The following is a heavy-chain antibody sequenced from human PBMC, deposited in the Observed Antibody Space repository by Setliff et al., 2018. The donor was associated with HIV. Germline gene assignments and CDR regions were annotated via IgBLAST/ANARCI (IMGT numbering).Heavy chain of an antibody. CDR2: IYYTGST. J-gene: IGHJ4*02. Sequence: SETLSLTCTVSGGSISSGDYYWSWIRQHPRKGLEWIGYIYYTGSTYYNPSLKSRVTISVDTSKNQFSLKVSSVTAADTAVYYCARVARGGHSSRWYYFDYWGQGTLVTVSS. V-gene: IGHV4-30-4*08. D-gene: IGHD6-13*01. CDR1: GGSISSGDYY. CDR3: ARVARGGHSSRWYYFDY.